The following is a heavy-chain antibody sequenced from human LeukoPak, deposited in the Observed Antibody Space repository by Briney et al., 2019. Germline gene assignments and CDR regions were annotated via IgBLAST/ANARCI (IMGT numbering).Heavy chain of an antibody. CDR2: ISGSGDNT. CDR1: GFTFSSYA. CDR3: AKRYYSDTSGYLGSMDV. J-gene: IGHJ6*03. D-gene: IGHD3-22*01. Sequence: GGSLRLSCAASGFTFSSYAINWVRQAPGKGLVWVSEISGSGDNTYYADSVKGRFTISRDNSKNTLYLQMNSLRAEDTAVYYCAKRYYSDTSGYLGSMDVWGKGTTVTVSS. V-gene: IGHV3-23*01.